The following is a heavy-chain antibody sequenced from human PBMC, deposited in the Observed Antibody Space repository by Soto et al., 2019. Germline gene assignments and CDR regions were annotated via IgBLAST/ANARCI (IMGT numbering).Heavy chain of an antibody. V-gene: IGHV3-74*01. CDR3: ARVSTMVRGVHGMDV. D-gene: IGHD3-10*01. CDR2: ISSDGSST. Sequence: EVQLVESGGGLVQPGGSLRLSCAASGFTFSSYWMHWVRQAPGKGLVWVSRISSDGSSTSYADSVKGRFTISRDNAKNTLYLQMNSLRAEDTAVYYCARVSTMVRGVHGMDVWGQGTTVTVSS. CDR1: GFTFSSYW. J-gene: IGHJ6*02.